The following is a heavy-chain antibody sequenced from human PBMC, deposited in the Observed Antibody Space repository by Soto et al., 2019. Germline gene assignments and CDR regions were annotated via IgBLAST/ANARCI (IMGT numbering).Heavy chain of an antibody. Sequence: EVQLVESGGGLVKPGGSLRLSCAASGFTFSSYSMNWVRQAPGKGLEWVSSISSSSSYIYYADSVKGRFTISRDNAKNSLYLQMNSLRAEDTAVYYCARDTPGLYYYYGMDVWGQGTTVTVSS. V-gene: IGHV3-21*01. CDR3: ARDTPGLYYYYGMDV. CDR1: GFTFSSYS. J-gene: IGHJ6*02. CDR2: ISSSSSYI.